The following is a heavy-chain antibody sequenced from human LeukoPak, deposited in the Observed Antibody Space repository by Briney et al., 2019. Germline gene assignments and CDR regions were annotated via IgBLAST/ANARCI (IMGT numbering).Heavy chain of an antibody. V-gene: IGHV3-7*01. CDR3: ARDCSSTSCYATYYYYYGMDV. CDR2: IKQDGSEK. CDR1: GFTFSSYW. J-gene: IGHJ6*02. D-gene: IGHD2-2*01. Sequence: PGGSLRLSCAASGFTFSSYWMSWVRQAPGKGLEWVANIKQDGSEKYYVDSVKGRFTISRDNAKNSLYLQMNSLRAEDTAVYYCARDCSSTSCYATYYYYYGMDVWGQGTTVTVSS.